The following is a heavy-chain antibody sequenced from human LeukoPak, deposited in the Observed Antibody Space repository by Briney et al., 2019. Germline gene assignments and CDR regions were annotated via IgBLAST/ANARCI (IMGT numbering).Heavy chain of an antibody. CDR1: GGSFSGYY. V-gene: IGHV4-34*01. Sequence: PSETLSLTCAVYGGSFSGYYWSWIRQPPGKGLEWIGEINHSGSTNYNPSLKSRVTISVDTSKNQFSLKLSSVTAADTAVYYCARDHPYYCSGGSCYSVGRWFDPWGQGTLVTVSS. J-gene: IGHJ5*02. D-gene: IGHD2-15*01. CDR2: INHSGST. CDR3: ARDHPYYCSGGSCYSVGRWFDP.